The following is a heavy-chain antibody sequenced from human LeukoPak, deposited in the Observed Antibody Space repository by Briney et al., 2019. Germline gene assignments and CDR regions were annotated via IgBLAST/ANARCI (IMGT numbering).Heavy chain of an antibody. D-gene: IGHD3-22*01. CDR1: GGSISSYY. J-gene: IGHJ4*02. CDR2: IYYSGST. CDR3: ARDAYYYDSSRYYNTDY. V-gene: IGHV4-59*12. Sequence: PSETLSLTCTVSGGSISSYYWSWIRQPPGKGLEWIGYIYYSGSTNYNPSLKSRVTISVDTSKNQFSLKLSSVTAADTAVYYCARDAYYYDSSRYYNTDYWGQGTLVTVSS.